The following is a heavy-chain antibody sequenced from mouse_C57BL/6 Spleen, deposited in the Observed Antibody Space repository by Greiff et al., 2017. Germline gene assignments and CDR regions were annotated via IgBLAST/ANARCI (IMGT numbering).Heavy chain of an antibody. CDR2: IDPENGDT. CDR3: TTPDGYPRPWFAY. CDR1: GFNIKDDY. J-gene: IGHJ3*01. Sequence: EVKLMESGAELVRPGASVKLSCTASGFNIKDDYMHWVKQRPEQGLEWIGWIDPENGDTEYASKFQGKATITADTSSNTAYLQLSSLTSEDTAVYYCTTPDGYPRPWFAYWGQGTLVTVSA. D-gene: IGHD2-3*01. V-gene: IGHV14-4*01.